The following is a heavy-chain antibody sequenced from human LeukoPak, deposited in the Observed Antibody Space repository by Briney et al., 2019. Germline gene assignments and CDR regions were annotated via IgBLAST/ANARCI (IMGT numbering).Heavy chain of an antibody. Sequence: KPSETLSLTCTVSGGSISSRSYYWGWLRQPPGKVLEWIASILYSGSTYHNPSLKSRVTISVDTSKSQFSLKLSSVTAADTAVYFCARHPLKAYVSDWFDPWGQGTLVTVSS. CDR2: ILYSGST. CDR1: GGSISSRSYY. J-gene: IGHJ5*02. V-gene: IGHV4-39*01. D-gene: IGHD3-10*02. CDR3: ARHPLKAYVSDWFDP.